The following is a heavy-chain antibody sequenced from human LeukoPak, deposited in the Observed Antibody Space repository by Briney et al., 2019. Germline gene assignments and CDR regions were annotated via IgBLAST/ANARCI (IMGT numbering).Heavy chain of an antibody. V-gene: IGHV4-39*01. Sequence: SETLSLTCTVSGGSVSSSSYYWGWVRQPPGKGLEWIGSFHYSGSTYYNPYLKSRVTISGDTSKNQFSLKLRSVTAADTAVYYCASLVVVVVTASEIDYWGQGTLVTVSS. D-gene: IGHD2-21*02. CDR1: GGSVSSSSYY. CDR3: ASLVVVVVTASEIDY. J-gene: IGHJ4*02. CDR2: FHYSGST.